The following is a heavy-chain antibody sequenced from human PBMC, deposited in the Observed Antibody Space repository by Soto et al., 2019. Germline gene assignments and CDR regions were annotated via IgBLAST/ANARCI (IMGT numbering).Heavy chain of an antibody. CDR3: ARWGRKAVAGVDYYYCAMDV. J-gene: IGHJ6*02. CDR2: IKQDGSEK. V-gene: IGHV3-7*03. CDR1: GFTFRSYW. D-gene: IGHD6-19*01. Sequence: EVQLVESGGNLVQPGGSLRVSCAASGFTFRSYWMSWVRQAPGKGLEWVANIKQDGSEKYYVDSVKGRFTISRDNAKNSLYLEMNSLRAEDTAVYYCARWGRKAVAGVDYYYCAMDVWGQGTTVTVSS.